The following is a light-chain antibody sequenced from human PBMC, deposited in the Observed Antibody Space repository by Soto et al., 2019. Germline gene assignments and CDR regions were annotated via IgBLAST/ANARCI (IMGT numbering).Light chain of an antibody. Sequence: DIQMTQSPSSLSPSVVDRVTITCRASRSISDWLAWYQQKPGKAPKLLIYKASSLESGVPSRFSGSGSGTEFTLTISSLQPDDFATYYCQQYNSYSTFGQGTKVDIK. CDR1: RSISDW. CDR2: KAS. V-gene: IGKV1-5*03. CDR3: QQYNSYST. J-gene: IGKJ1*01.